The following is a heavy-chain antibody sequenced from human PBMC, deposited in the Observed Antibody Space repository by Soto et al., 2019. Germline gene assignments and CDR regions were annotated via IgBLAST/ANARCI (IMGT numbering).Heavy chain of an antibody. Sequence: ASVKVSCKASGYTFTSYDINWVRQATGQELEWMGWMNPNSGNTGYAQKFQGRVNMTRNTSISTANMELRSLRSEDTAVYYCARGKITSLGRILGYCSGGSCQGCFDPWGQGTLVTFSS. CDR1: GYTFTSYD. D-gene: IGHD2-15*01. V-gene: IGHV1-8*01. CDR3: ARGKITSLGRILGYCSGGSCQGCFDP. CDR2: MNPNSGNT. J-gene: IGHJ5*02.